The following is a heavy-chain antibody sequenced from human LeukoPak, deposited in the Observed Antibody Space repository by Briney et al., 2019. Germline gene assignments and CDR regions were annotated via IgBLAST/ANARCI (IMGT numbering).Heavy chain of an antibody. CDR2: ISSSSSYI. CDR1: GFTFSSYS. J-gene: IGHJ4*02. Sequence: GGSLRLSCAASGFTFSSYSMNWVRQAPGKGLEWVSSISSSSSYIYYADSVKGQFTISRDNAKNSLYLQMNSLRAEDTAVCYCAREGYDSVGPHRDPSSVTGTRFDYWGQGTLVTVSS. V-gene: IGHV3-21*01. D-gene: IGHD6-19*01. CDR3: AREGYDSVGPHRDPSSVTGTRFDY.